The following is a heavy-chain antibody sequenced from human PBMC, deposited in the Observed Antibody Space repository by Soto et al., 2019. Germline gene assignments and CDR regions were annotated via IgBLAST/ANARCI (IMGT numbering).Heavy chain of an antibody. CDR2: IYYSGST. Sequence: ASETLSLTCTVSGGSISSYYWSWIRQPPGKGLEWIGYIYYSGSTNYNPSLKSRVTISVDTSKNQFSLKLSSVTAADTAVYYCARAGCSSTSCNWGYNWFDPWGQGTLVTVSS. CDR1: GGSISSYY. V-gene: IGHV4-59*01. CDR3: ARAGCSSTSCNWGYNWFDP. J-gene: IGHJ5*02. D-gene: IGHD2-2*01.